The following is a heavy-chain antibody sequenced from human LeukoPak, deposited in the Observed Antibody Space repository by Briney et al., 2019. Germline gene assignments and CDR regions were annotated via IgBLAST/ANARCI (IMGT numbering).Heavy chain of an antibody. Sequence: GGSLRLSCAASGFTGSHNYMSWVRQAPGKGLEWVSATHSSGGTYYADSVKGRFTISRDNAKNSLYLQMNSLRAEDTAVYYCARNPGIAAAADYWGQGTLVTVSS. CDR2: THSSGGT. CDR1: GFTGSHNY. CDR3: ARNPGIAAAADY. J-gene: IGHJ4*02. V-gene: IGHV3-53*01. D-gene: IGHD6-13*01.